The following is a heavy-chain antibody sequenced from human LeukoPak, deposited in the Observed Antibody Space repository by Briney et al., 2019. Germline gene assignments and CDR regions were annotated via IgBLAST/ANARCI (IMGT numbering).Heavy chain of an antibody. Sequence: GGSLRLSCAASGFTFSDYYMSWIRQAPGKVREWVSYISRSGDTIDHADSVKGRFTISRDNAKNSLYRQMNSLRAEYAAVYYCAWYHWYYGVVYWGQGTLVTVSS. J-gene: IGHJ4*02. CDR3: AWYHWYYGVVY. CDR2: ISRSGDTI. D-gene: IGHD1-7*01. CDR1: GFTFSDYY. V-gene: IGHV3-11*01.